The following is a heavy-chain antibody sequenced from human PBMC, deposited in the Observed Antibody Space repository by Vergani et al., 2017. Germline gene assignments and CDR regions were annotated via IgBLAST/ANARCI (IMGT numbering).Heavy chain of an antibody. V-gene: IGHV4-38-2*01. J-gene: IGHJ6*02. CDR2: IHHSGDT. D-gene: IGHD3-10*01. CDR1: DSSIMTNPY. CDR3: ASHRGSGGFFPSSYFYGMDV. Sequence: QVQLQESGPGLVKPSETLTLTCDVSDSSIMTNPYWGWFRQSPGKGLEWIGCIHHSGDTHYNSSLKSRVSISMVSSSKFSLSLTSVTAADTAIYYCASHRGSGGFFPSSYFYGMDVWVHGTTVTVSS.